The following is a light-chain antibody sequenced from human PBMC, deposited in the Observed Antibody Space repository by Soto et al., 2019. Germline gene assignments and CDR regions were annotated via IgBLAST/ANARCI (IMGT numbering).Light chain of an antibody. V-gene: IGKV3-20*01. Sequence: EVVLTQSPGTLSLSPGERDTLSCRASQSVSSSYLAWYQQKPGQAPRLLIYGTSSRATGIPDRFSGSGSGTDFTLTISRLEPEDFAVYYCQQYGSSSWTFGQGTK. CDR3: QQYGSSSWT. CDR2: GTS. CDR1: QSVSSSY. J-gene: IGKJ1*01.